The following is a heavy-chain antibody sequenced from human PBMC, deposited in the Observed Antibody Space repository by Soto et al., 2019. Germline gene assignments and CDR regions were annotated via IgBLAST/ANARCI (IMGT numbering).Heavy chain of an antibody. D-gene: IGHD1-26*01. CDR3: AKALYSGTYHAFDY. CDR2: FSGGGGST. V-gene: IGHV3-23*01. Sequence: EVQLLESGGGLVQPGGSLRLSCAASGFTFSSYAMTWVRQAPGKGLEWVSGFSGGGGSTYYADSVKGRFTISRDNSKNTRYLQMNSLRAEDTAVYYCAKALYSGTYHAFDYWGQGTLVTVSS. J-gene: IGHJ4*02. CDR1: GFTFSSYA.